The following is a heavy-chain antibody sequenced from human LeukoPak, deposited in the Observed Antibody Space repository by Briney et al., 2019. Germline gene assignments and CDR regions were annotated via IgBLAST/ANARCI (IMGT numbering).Heavy chain of an antibody. CDR3: ARDSRYYYDSRNYDNVAFDM. V-gene: IGHV3-74*01. Sequence: PGGSLRLPCAASGFTFSSYWMHWVRQGPGKGLVWVSRISSDGRTTSYADSVKGRFTISRDNAKNTLYLQMNSLRVKDTAVYYCARDSRYYYDSRNYDNVAFDMWGQGTMVTVSS. D-gene: IGHD3-10*01. CDR1: GFTFSSYW. J-gene: IGHJ3*02. CDR2: ISSDGRTT.